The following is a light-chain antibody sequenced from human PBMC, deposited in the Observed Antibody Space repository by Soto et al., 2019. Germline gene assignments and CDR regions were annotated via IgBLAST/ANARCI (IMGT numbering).Light chain of an antibody. V-gene: IGLV1-47*01. CDR3: AAWDDSLSGVV. CDR1: SSKIGSNY. Sequence: QLVLTQPPSASGTPGQRVTISCSGSSSKIGSNYVYWYQQLPGTVPQLLIYRNNERPSGVPDRFSGSKSGTSASLAISGLRSEDEADYCGAAWDDSLSGVVFGGGTKLTVL. J-gene: IGLJ2*01. CDR2: RNN.